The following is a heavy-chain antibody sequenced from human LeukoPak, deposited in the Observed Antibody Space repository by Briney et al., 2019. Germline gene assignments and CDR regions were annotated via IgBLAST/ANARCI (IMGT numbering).Heavy chain of an antibody. CDR1: RFTISCHW. Sequence: GGSLRLSCAGSRFTISCHWMRWVRHAPGKGLVWVSSEGSRISYADSVKGRFTISRDSAKNILYLQMNSLRAEDTAVYYCARGRYYAMDVWGQGTTVIVSS. CDR3: ARGRYYAMDV. V-gene: IGHV3-74*01. J-gene: IGHJ6*02. CDR2: SEGSRI.